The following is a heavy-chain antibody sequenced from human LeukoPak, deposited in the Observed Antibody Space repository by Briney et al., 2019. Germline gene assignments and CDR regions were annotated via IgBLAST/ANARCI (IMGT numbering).Heavy chain of an antibody. V-gene: IGHV3-30*02. Sequence: HPWGSLRLSCAASGFTFSSYGMHWVRQAPGKGLEWVAFIRYDGSNKYYADSVKGRFTISRDNSKNTLYLQMNSLRAEDTAVYYCARGGRYFDWLSGWYYYMDVWGKGTTVTISS. CDR2: IRYDGSNK. CDR3: ARGGRYFDWLSGWYYYMDV. CDR1: GFTFSSYG. D-gene: IGHD3-9*01. J-gene: IGHJ6*03.